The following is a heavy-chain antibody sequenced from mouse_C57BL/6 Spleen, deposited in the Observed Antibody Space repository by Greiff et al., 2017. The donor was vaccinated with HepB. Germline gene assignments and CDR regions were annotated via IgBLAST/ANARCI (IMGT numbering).Heavy chain of an antibody. V-gene: IGHV1-50*01. J-gene: IGHJ2*01. CDR1: GYTFTSYW. CDR3: ARPARGYFDY. Sequence: QVQLQQPGAELVKPGASVKLSCKASGYTFTSYWMQWVKQRPGQGLEWIGEIDPSDSYTNYNQKFKGKATLTADTSSSTAYMQLSSLTSEDSAVYYCARPARGYFDYWGQGTTLTVSS. CDR2: IDPSDSYT.